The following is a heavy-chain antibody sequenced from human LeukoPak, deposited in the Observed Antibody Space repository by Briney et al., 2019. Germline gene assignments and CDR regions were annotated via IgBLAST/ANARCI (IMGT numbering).Heavy chain of an antibody. Sequence: GGSLRLSCAASGFTFNSYAMHWVRQAPGKGLEWVAVISYDGSNKYYADSVKGRFTISRDNSKNTLYLQMNSLRAEDTAVYYCARDKSLTTFDYWGQGTLVTVSS. CDR2: ISYDGSNK. V-gene: IGHV3-30*04. CDR3: ARDKSLTTFDY. CDR1: GFTFNSYA. J-gene: IGHJ4*02. D-gene: IGHD3-22*01.